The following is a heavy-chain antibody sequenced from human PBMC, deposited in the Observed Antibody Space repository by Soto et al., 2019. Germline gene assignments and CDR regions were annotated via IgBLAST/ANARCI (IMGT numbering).Heavy chain of an antibody. Sequence: ASVKVSCKASGYIFVNYGIAWVRQAPGQGLEWMGWISPYTGNTHSATKVQGRLTMTTDTSTSTAYMELSSLRSDDTAVYYCARSIVVVTALDYWGQGTLVTVSS. V-gene: IGHV1-18*01. CDR2: ISPYTGNT. D-gene: IGHD2-21*02. CDR3: ARSIVVVTALDY. J-gene: IGHJ4*02. CDR1: GYIFVNYG.